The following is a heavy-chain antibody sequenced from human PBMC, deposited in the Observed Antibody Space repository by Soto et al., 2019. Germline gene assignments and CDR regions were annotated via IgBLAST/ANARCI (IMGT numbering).Heavy chain of an antibody. CDR3: AREGQFKQWLVHYYYYYGMDV. CDR2: TYYRSKWYN. V-gene: IGHV6-1*01. J-gene: IGHJ6*02. D-gene: IGHD6-19*01. CDR1: GDSVSSNSAA. Sequence: PSQTLSLTCAISGDSVSSNSAAWNWIRQSPSRGLEWLGRTYYRSKWYNDYAVSVKSRITINPDTSKNQFSLQLNSVTPEDTAVYYCAREGQFKQWLVHYYYYYGMDVWGQGTTVTVSS.